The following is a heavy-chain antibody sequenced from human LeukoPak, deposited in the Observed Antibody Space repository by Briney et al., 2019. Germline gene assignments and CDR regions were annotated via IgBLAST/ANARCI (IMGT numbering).Heavy chain of an antibody. J-gene: IGHJ4*02. CDR1: GGSISSSSYY. CDR3: ARGSTAILTFDY. D-gene: IGHD5-18*01. V-gene: IGHV4-39*07. Sequence: SETLSLTCTVSGGSISSSSYYWGWIRQPPGKGLEWIGSIYYSGSTYYNPSLKSRVTLSVDTSKNQFSLKLSSVTAADTAVYYCARGSTAILTFDYWGQGTLVTVSS. CDR2: IYYSGST.